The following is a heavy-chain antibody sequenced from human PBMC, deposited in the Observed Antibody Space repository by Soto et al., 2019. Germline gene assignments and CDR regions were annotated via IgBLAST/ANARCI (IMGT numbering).Heavy chain of an antibody. Sequence: PGGSLRLSCAASGFTFSSYAMHWVRRAPGKGLEWVAVISYDGSNKYYADSVKGRFTISRDNSKNTLYLQMNSLRAEDTAVYYCARDQYYDFWSGYPDYWGQGTLVTVSS. V-gene: IGHV3-30-3*01. J-gene: IGHJ4*02. CDR2: ISYDGSNK. CDR1: GFTFSSYA. CDR3: ARDQYYDFWSGYPDY. D-gene: IGHD3-3*01.